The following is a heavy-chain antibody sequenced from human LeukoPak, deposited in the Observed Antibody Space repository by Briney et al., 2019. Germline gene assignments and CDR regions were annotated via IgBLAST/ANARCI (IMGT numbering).Heavy chain of an antibody. Sequence: PGGSLRLSCAASGFSFSAYSMNWVRQTPGKGLEWVSGISSSSSSIYLADSVKGRFTISRDNAKNSLYLQMNSLRAEDTAVYYCAHGVASNWGQGTLVTVSS. CDR3: AHGVASN. CDR1: GFSFSAYS. D-gene: IGHD2-15*01. CDR2: ISSSSSSI. J-gene: IGHJ4*02. V-gene: IGHV3-21*04.